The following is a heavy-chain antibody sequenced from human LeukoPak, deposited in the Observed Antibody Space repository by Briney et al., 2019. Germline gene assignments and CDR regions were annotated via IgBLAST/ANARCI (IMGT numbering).Heavy chain of an antibody. D-gene: IGHD6-13*01. J-gene: IGHJ4*02. V-gene: IGHV3-23*01. CDR3: AIIGNFFGIAAAGASFDY. CDR1: GCTFSSYA. CDR2: ISGSGGST. Sequence: GGSLRLSCAASGCTFSSYAMSWVRQAPGKGLEWVSAISGSGGSTYYADSVKGRFTISRDNSKNTLYLQMNSLRAEDTAVYYCAIIGNFFGIAAAGASFDYWGQGTLVTVSS.